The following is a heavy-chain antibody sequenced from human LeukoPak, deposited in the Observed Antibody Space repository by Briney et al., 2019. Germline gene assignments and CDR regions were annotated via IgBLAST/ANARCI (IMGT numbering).Heavy chain of an antibody. CDR1: GGSFSGHY. J-gene: IGHJ4*02. CDR2: IYYSGGT. Sequence: SETLSLTCAVYGGSFSGHYWSWIRQTPGKGLEWIGYIYYSGGTDYNPSLKSRLTISVDTSKNQFSLKLSSVTAADTAVYYCARESYYSGWFDYWGQGTLVTVSS. V-gene: IGHV4-59*11. D-gene: IGHD6-19*01. CDR3: ARESYYSGWFDY.